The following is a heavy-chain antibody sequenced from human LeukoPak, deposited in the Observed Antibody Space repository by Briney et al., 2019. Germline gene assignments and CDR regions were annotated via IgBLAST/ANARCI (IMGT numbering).Heavy chain of an antibody. V-gene: IGHV4-34*01. CDR1: GESFSAYF. CDR3: ARGSSFDGYCSAGACDAGYYDA. Sequence: SETLSLTCAVYGESFSAYFWNWIRQAPGKPLEYIGEINHRGSSHYNPSLKTRVTLSVDTSKNQFSLRLTSVTAADTAVYLCARGSSFDGYCSAGACDAGYYDAWGQGTPVSVSS. J-gene: IGHJ5*02. D-gene: IGHD2-15*01. CDR2: INHRGSS.